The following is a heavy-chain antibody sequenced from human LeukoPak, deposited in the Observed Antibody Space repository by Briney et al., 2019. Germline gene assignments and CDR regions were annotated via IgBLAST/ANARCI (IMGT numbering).Heavy chain of an antibody. Sequence: GASVKVSCKVSGYTLTELSMHWVRQAPGKGLELMGGFDPEDGETIYAQKFQGRVTMTEDTSTDTAYMELSSLRSEDTAVYYCATRGYSSGWYGNWFDPWGQGTLVTVSS. CDR1: GYTLTELS. CDR2: FDPEDGET. J-gene: IGHJ5*02. V-gene: IGHV1-24*01. D-gene: IGHD6-19*01. CDR3: ATRGYSSGWYGNWFDP.